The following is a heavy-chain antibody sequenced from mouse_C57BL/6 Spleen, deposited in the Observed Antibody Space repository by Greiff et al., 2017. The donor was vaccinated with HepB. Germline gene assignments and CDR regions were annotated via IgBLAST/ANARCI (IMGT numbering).Heavy chain of an antibody. J-gene: IGHJ1*03. CDR3: VTTVVGGWYFDV. CDR1: GYTFTSYW. V-gene: IGHV1-64*01. CDR2: IHPNTGST. D-gene: IGHD1-1*01. Sequence: QVQLQQPGAELVKPGASVKLSCKASGYTFTSYWMHWVKQSPGQGLEWIGMIHPNTGSTNYNEKFKSKATLTVDKSSSTAYMQLSSLTSEDSAVYYCVTTVVGGWYFDVWGTGTTVTVSS.